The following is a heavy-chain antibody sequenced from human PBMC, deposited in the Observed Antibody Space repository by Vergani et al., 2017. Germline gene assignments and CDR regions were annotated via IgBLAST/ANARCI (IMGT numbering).Heavy chain of an antibody. V-gene: IGHV4-39*01. J-gene: IGHJ3*02. CDR1: GASISSGSYY. CDR2: ISYSGST. Sequence: QLQLQESGPRLVKPSETLSLTCTVSGASISSGSYYWGWIRQPPGKGLEWIVSISYSGSTYYNPSPKSRVTISVDTSKNHFSLKLSSVTAADTAVYYCARLFRTGWYYNAFDIWGQGTMVTVSS. D-gene: IGHD6-19*01. CDR3: ARLFRTGWYYNAFDI.